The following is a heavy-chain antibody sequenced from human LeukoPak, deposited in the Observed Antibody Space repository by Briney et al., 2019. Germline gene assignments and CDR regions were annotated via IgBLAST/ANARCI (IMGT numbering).Heavy chain of an antibody. CDR3: ARDRYSYGGIYYYYMDV. J-gene: IGHJ6*03. CDR1: GFTFSSYG. Sequence: PGRSLRLSCAASGFTFSSYGMHWVRQAPGKGLEWVANIKQDGSEKYYVDSVKGRFTISRDNAKNSLYLQMNSLRAEDTAVYYCARDRYSYGGIYYYYMDVWGKGTTVTVSS. CDR2: IKQDGSEK. V-gene: IGHV3-7*01. D-gene: IGHD5-18*01.